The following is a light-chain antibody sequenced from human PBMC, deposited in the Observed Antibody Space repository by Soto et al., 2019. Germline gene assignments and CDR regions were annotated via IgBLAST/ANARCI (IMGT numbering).Light chain of an antibody. CDR3: MQGAHWPPT. Sequence: DVVMTQYPLSLPVTLGQPASISCRSSQSLVYIDGNTYLSWFHQRPGQSPRRLIYKVSNRDSGVPDRFSGSGSGTDFTLKISRVEAEDGGVYYCMQGAHWPPTFGPGNRGDIK. CDR2: KVS. J-gene: IGKJ3*01. V-gene: IGKV2-30*01. CDR1: QSLVYIDGNTY.